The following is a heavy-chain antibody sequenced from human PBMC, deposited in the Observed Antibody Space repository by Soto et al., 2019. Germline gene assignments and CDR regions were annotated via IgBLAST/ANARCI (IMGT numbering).Heavy chain of an antibody. CDR2: FDPEDGET. Sequence: GASVKVSCKVSGYTLTELSMHWVRQAPGKGLEWMGGFDPEDGETIYAQKFQGRVTMTEDTSTDTAYVELSSLRSEDTAVYYCATEARSPLLRYLRGYYFDYWGQGTLVTVSS. CDR3: ATEARSPLLRYLRGYYFDY. J-gene: IGHJ4*02. V-gene: IGHV1-24*01. CDR1: GYTLTELS. D-gene: IGHD3-9*01.